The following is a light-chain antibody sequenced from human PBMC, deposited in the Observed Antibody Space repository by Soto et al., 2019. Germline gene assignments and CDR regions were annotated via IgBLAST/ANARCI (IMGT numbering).Light chain of an antibody. CDR1: SSDVGAYNY. CDR3: SSYTSGSTLPWV. V-gene: IGLV2-14*01. CDR2: EVY. Sequence: QSVLTQPASVSGSPGQSVAISCTGTSSDVGAYNYISWYQQHPGKAPKLPLSEVYDRPSGVSDRFSGSKSGNTASLTIFGLQLEDEAVYYCSSYTSGSTLPWVFGTGTKVTVL. J-gene: IGLJ1*01.